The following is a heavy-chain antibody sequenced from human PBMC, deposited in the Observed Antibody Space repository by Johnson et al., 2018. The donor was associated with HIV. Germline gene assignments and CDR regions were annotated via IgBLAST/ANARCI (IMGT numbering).Heavy chain of an antibody. CDR2: ILYDGSNK. J-gene: IGHJ3*02. CDR1: GFTFSSYG. D-gene: IGHD3-10*01. CDR3: ARAPEVRGIDAFDI. V-gene: IGHV3-33*01. Sequence: QVQLVESGGGVVQHGRSLRLSCAASGFTFSSYGMHWVRQAPGKGLEWVAFILYDGSNKYYADSVKGRFTISRDNAKNSLYLQMNILTAEDTAVYYCARAPEVRGIDAFDIWGQGTMVTVS.